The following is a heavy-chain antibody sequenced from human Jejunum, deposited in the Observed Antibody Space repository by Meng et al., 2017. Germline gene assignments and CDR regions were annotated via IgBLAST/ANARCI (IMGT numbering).Heavy chain of an antibody. Sequence: GESLKISCAASGFIFSSYCMSWVRQAPGKGLEWVANIKEDGSEKYYVDSVKGRFTISRDNAKNSLYLKMNSLRAEDTAVYYCARVYARSGSYYKPFDCWGQGTLVTVSS. D-gene: IGHD3-10*01. CDR3: ARVYARSGSYYKPFDC. V-gene: IGHV3-7*01. CDR1: GFIFSSYC. J-gene: IGHJ4*02. CDR2: IKEDGSEK.